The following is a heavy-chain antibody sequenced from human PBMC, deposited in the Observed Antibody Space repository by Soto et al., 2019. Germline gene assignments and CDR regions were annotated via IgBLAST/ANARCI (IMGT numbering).Heavy chain of an antibody. CDR2: INAGNGNT. CDR3: ARANFDWLLGSR. D-gene: IGHD3-9*01. CDR1: GYTFTSYA. V-gene: IGHV1-3*01. Sequence: ASVKVSCKASGYTFTSYAMHWVRQAPGQRLEWMGWINAGNGNTKYPQKFQGRVTITRDTSASTAYMELSSLRFEDTAVYYCARANFDWLLGSRWGQGTLVTVSS. J-gene: IGHJ4*02.